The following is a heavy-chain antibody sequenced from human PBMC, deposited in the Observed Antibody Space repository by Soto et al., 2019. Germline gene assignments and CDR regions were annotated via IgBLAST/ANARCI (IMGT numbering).Heavy chain of an antibody. V-gene: IGHV3-21*01. CDR3: ARSALVTHNYYMDV. CDR2: IASSSTYI. J-gene: IGHJ6*03. CDR1: GFTFSSYS. Sequence: EVQLVDSGGGLVKPGGSLRLSCVVSGFTFSSYSMNWVRQAPGKGLEWLSSIASSSTYIQYADSVKGRFTISRDNAKNSLYLQMNSLRAEDTAVYYCARSALVTHNYYMDVWGTGTTVTVSS. D-gene: IGHD4-4*01.